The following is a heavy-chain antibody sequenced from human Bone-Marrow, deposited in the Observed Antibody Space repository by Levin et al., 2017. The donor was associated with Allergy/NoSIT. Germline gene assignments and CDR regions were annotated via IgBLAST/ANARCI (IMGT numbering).Heavy chain of an antibody. CDR3: ARDSLTYYDFWSGYFNDY. CDR2: ISAYNGNT. J-gene: IGHJ4*02. Sequence: ASVKVSCKASGYTFTSYGISWVRQAPGQGLEWMGWISAYNGNTNYAQKLQGRVTMTTDTSTSTAYMELRSLRSDDTAVYYCARDSLTYYDFWSGYFNDYWGQGTLVTVSS. D-gene: IGHD3-3*01. CDR1: GYTFTSYG. V-gene: IGHV1-18*01.